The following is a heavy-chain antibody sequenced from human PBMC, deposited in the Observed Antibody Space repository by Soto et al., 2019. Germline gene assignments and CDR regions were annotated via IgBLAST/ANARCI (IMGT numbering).Heavy chain of an antibody. J-gene: IGHJ3*02. CDR1: GYTFTSYD. CDR2: MNPNSGNT. V-gene: IGHV1-8*01. CDR3: ARERGAFDI. Sequence: QVQLVQSGAEVKKPGASVKVSCKASGYTFTSYDINWVRQATGQGLEWMGWMNPNSGNTGYAQKFQGRVAMTRNTSTSTAFMELSSMRYADTAVYYFARERGAFDIWGQGTMVTVSS.